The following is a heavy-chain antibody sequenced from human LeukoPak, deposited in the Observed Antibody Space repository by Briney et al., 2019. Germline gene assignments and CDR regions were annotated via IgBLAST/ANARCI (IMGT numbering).Heavy chain of an antibody. D-gene: IGHD3-22*01. CDR1: GFTFSTYW. CDR3: ASIFYSIDYIFDY. V-gene: IGHV3-7*01. Sequence: GGSLRLSCAASGFTFSTYWMTWVRQAPGKGLEWVANIKQDGSEKYYVDSVKGRFTISRDNAKNSLYLQMNSLRAEDTAVYYCASIFYSIDYIFDYWGQGTLVTVSS. CDR2: IKQDGSEK. J-gene: IGHJ4*02.